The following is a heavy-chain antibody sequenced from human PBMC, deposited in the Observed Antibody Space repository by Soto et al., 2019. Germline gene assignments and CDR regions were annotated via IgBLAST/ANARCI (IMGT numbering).Heavy chain of an antibody. CDR1: GGSSSGYY. CDR3: ARGDTYYDFWSGYYISGWFDP. J-gene: IGHJ5*02. Sequence: SETLSLTCAVYGGSSSGYYWSWIRQPPGKGLEWIGEINHSGSTNYNPSLKSRVTISVDTSKNQFSLKLSSVTAADTAVYYCARGDTYYDFWSGYYISGWFDPWGQGTLVTVSS. V-gene: IGHV4-34*01. CDR2: INHSGST. D-gene: IGHD3-3*01.